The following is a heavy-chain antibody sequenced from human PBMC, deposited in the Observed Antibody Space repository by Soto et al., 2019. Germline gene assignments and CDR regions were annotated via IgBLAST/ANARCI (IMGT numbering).Heavy chain of an antibody. Sequence: GESLKISCQGSGYRFSSYWIAWVRQMPGKGLEWMGIIYPGDSDTIYSPSFQGQVTFSVDKSTSTAYLQWSSLKASDTAMYYCARQGSNGAYYDDGMDVWGQGTTGTVS. D-gene: IGHD2-8*01. J-gene: IGHJ6*02. CDR3: ARQGSNGAYYDDGMDV. V-gene: IGHV5-51*01. CDR2: IYPGDSDT. CDR1: GYRFSSYW.